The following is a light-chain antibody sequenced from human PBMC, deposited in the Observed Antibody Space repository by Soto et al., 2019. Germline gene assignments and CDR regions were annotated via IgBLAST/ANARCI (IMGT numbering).Light chain of an antibody. Sequence: QSALTQPASVSGSPGQSITISCTGTSSDVGGYNYVSWYQQLPGKVPKVLIHDVSDRPSGVSNRFSGSKSGNTASLTISGLQAEDEADYYCTSFTSSRTLVFGTGTKLTVL. CDR2: DVS. J-gene: IGLJ1*01. V-gene: IGLV2-14*03. CDR1: SSDVGGYNY. CDR3: TSFTSSRTLV.